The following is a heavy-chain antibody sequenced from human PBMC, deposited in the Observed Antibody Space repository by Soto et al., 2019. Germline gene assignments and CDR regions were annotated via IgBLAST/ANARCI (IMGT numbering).Heavy chain of an antibody. CDR3: ARGPGIVGATKSDAFDI. J-gene: IGHJ3*02. Sequence: SETLSLTCAVYGGSFSGYYWSWIRQPPGKGLEWIGEINHSGSTNYNPSLKSRVTISVDTSKNQFSLKLSSVTAADTAVYYCARGPGIVGATKSDAFDIWGQGTMVTVSS. CDR1: GGSFSGYY. CDR2: INHSGST. V-gene: IGHV4-34*01. D-gene: IGHD1-26*01.